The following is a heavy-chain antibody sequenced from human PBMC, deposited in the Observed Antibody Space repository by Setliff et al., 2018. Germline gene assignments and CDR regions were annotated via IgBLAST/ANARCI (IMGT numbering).Heavy chain of an antibody. CDR2: ISAYTGNT. CDR3: SKLVRYCTTTACQGASGAEF. V-gene: IGHV1-18*01. Sequence: GASVKVSCKASGYTFSNYGIIWVRQAPGQGLEWMGWISAYTGNTKFAQKFQGRVTMTTDTSTSTAYLELRSLTSDDTAVFYCSKLVRYCTTTACQGASGAEFWGQGTLVTVSS. CDR1: GYTFSNYG. J-gene: IGHJ4*02. D-gene: IGHD2-8*01.